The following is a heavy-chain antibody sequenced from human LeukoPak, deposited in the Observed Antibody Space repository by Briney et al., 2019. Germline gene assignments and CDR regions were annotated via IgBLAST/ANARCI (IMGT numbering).Heavy chain of an antibody. Sequence: GGSLRLSCAASGSTFGRYSMNWVSHAPGKGLEWVSSITSSSSYIYHADSSKGRFTISRDKVKNSLYLKMHSLRAEETAVYYCARAAGELLPFDYFDYWGQGTLVTVSS. CDR1: GSTFGRYS. D-gene: IGHD3-10*01. V-gene: IGHV3-21*06. J-gene: IGHJ4*02. CDR3: ARAAGELLPFDYFDY. CDR2: ITSSSSYI.